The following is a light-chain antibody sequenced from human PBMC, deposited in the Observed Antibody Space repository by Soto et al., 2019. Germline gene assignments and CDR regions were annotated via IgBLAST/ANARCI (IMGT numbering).Light chain of an antibody. Sequence: EIVLTQAPGTLSFSPRETSTLSCRASQSVSSTDLAWYQQKPGQAPRVLIYDASHRATGIPARFRGSGSGTDFTLTITSLEPEDFAVYYCQHYHGWPITFGQGTRLEIK. J-gene: IGKJ5*01. V-gene: IGKV3-20*01. CDR2: DAS. CDR1: QSVSSTD. CDR3: QHYHGWPIT.